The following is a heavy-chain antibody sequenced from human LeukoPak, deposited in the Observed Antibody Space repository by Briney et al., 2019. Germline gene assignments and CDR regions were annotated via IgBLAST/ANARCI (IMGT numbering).Heavy chain of an antibody. Sequence: GGSLRLSCVVSGFTFSENWMTWVRQAPGKGLEWVANINQDGRELYYVDSVKGRFTISRDNAKNSLHLQMSSLRAEDTAVYYCARGVYYLDYWGQGTLVTVSS. CDR3: ARGVYYLDY. CDR2: INQDGREL. V-gene: IGHV3-7*04. D-gene: IGHD3-3*01. CDR1: GFTFSENW. J-gene: IGHJ4*02.